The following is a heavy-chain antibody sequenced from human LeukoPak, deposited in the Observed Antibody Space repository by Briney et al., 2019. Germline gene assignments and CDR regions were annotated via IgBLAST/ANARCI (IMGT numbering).Heavy chain of an antibody. Sequence: GGSLRLSCAASGFTFSSYWMHWVRQAPGKGLEWVSAISGSGSGTYYADSVKGRFTIFRDNSQSTLYLQMNSLRAEDTAVYYCAKNRYSESLSPFDIWGQGTMVTVSS. CDR1: GFTFSSYW. J-gene: IGHJ3*02. CDR3: AKNRYSESLSPFDI. D-gene: IGHD1-26*01. CDR2: ISGSGSGT. V-gene: IGHV3-23*01.